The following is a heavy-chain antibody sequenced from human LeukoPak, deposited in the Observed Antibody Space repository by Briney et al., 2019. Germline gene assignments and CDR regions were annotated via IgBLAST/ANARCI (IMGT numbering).Heavy chain of an antibody. CDR3: ASVSYSSGWYRSDY. D-gene: IGHD6-19*01. CDR2: ISYDGSIK. Sequence: GGSLRLSCAAPGFTLSSYAMHWVRQAPGKGLERVAVISYDGSIKYYADSVKGRFTISRDNSKNTLYLQMNSLRAEDTAVYYCASVSYSSGWYRSDYWGQGTLVTVSS. J-gene: IGHJ4*02. CDR1: GFTLSSYA. V-gene: IGHV3-30*04.